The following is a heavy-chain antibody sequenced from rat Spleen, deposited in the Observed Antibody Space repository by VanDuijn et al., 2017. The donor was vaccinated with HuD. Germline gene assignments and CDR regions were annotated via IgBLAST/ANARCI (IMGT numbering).Heavy chain of an antibody. CDR1: GHSITTHY. V-gene: IGHV3-1*01. CDR2: INYSGST. J-gene: IGHJ2*01. Sequence: EVQLQESGPGLVKPSQSLSLTCSVTGHSITTHYWDWLRKFPGNKMEWMGYINYSGSTTYNPSLKSRISITRDSSKNQFFLQLNSVTSEDTATYYCAREGATVDYWGQGVVVTVSS. CDR3: AREGATVDY. D-gene: IGHD1-8*01.